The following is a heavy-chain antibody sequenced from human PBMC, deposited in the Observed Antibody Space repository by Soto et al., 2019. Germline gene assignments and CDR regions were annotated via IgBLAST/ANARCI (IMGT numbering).Heavy chain of an antibody. D-gene: IGHD1-1*01. CDR2: IGSKGETYAT. Sequence: PGGSVRLSCAASGFTFGASNLQWVRQASGKGLEWLGRIGSKGETYATTYAASVKGRFTISRDDSKKTAYLQMNNLESEDTAVYYCAKDNNLSVTAPVNHRCMLVRDKGT. CDR3: AKDNNLSVTAPVNHRCMLV. V-gene: IGHV3-73*01. CDR1: GFTFGASN. J-gene: IGHJ6*04.